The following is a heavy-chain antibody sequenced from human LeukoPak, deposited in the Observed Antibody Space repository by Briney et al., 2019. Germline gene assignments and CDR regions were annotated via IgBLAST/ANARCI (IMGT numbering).Heavy chain of an antibody. CDR2: IYPGDSET. CDR1: GYSFTTYW. CDR3: VRSPRDGYHDVFDI. V-gene: IGHV5-51*01. J-gene: IGHJ3*02. D-gene: IGHD5-24*01. Sequence: GESLKISCKGSGYSFTTYWIGWVRQMPGKGLEWVGIIYPGDSETRYSPSFQGRVTISADKSISTAYLQWSSLQASDTAIYYCVRSPRDGYHDVFDIWGQGTMVTVSS.